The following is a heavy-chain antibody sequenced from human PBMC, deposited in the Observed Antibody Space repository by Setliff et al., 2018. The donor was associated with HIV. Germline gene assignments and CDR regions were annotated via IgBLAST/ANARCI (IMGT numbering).Heavy chain of an antibody. CDR2: IHHSESP. J-gene: IGHJ4*02. CDR1: GESFSGHY. CDR3: ARVPGRNYFDY. Sequence: SETLSLTCAVYGESFSGHYWSWIRQPPGKGLEWIGEIHHSESPNYNPSLKSRVTISVDTSKKQFSLKLRSDDTAVYYCARVPGRNYFDYWGQGTLVTVSS. V-gene: IGHV4-34*01.